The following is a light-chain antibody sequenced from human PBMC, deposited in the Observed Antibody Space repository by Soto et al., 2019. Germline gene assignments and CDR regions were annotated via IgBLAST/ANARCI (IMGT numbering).Light chain of an antibody. V-gene: IGLV2-23*01. CDR3: CSYVGSSTVA. J-gene: IGLJ2*01. CDR2: EGS. CDR1: SSDFGSYNL. Sequence: QSVLTQPASVSGSPGQSITISCTGTSSDFGSYNLVSWYQQHPGKAPKLMIYEGSKRPSGVSNRFSGSKSGNTASLTISGLQAEDEADYYCCSYVGSSTVAFGGGTKLTVL.